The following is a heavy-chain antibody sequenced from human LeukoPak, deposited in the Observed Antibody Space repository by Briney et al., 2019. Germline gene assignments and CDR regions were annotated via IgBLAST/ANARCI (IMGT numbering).Heavy chain of an antibody. CDR3: TRVLDTAMFDY. D-gene: IGHD5-18*01. CDR1: GGSISSGSYY. Sequence: SETLSLTCTVSGGSISSGSYYWSWIRQPAGKGLEWIGRIYTSGSTNYNPSLKSRVTISVDTSKNQFSLKLSSVTAADTAVYYCTRVLDTAMFDYWGQGTLVTVSS. J-gene: IGHJ4*02. V-gene: IGHV4-61*02. CDR2: IYTSGST.